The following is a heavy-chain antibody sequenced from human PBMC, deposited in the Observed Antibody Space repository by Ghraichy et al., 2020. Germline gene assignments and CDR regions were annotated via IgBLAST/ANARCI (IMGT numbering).Heavy chain of an antibody. CDR1: GFTFSSYV. V-gene: IGHV3-23*01. CDR2: IRGSGGTS. Sequence: GGSLRLSCTASGFTFSSYVMTWVRQAPGKGLEWVSLIRGSGGTSYYANSVKGRFTISRDNSQNTLFLQMNALTAEDSAVYYCAKGRYPGPGSYQNTFDHWGQGTLVTVSS. D-gene: IGHD2-2*01. CDR3: AKGRYPGPGSYQNTFDH. J-gene: IGHJ4*02.